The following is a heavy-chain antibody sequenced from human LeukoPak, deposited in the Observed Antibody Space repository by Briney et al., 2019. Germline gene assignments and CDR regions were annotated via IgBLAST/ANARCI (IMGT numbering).Heavy chain of an antibody. J-gene: IGHJ4*02. CDR3: AFRGVIPNYFDY. Sequence: ASVKVSCKASGYTFKTYSFTWVRQAPGQGLEWMGRISAYNGDTNYAQKFQGRVALTADTLTRTGYMELTSLRSDDTAVYYCAFRGVIPNYFDYWGQGSLVTVSS. CDR2: ISAYNGDT. V-gene: IGHV1-18*01. CDR1: GYTFKTYS. D-gene: IGHD3-10*01.